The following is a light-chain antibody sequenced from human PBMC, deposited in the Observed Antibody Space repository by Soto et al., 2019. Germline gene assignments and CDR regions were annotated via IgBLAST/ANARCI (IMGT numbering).Light chain of an antibody. CDR3: HQYGQSPWT. V-gene: IGKV3-20*01. Sequence: EIVLTQSPGTLSLSPVEIATLSFRVSESVASNYLAWYQLKPGQAPRLLFYGASNRATAIPDRFSGSGSGTDFTLTISRLEPEDFAIYYCHQYGQSPWTLGQGTKVDNK. CDR2: GAS. J-gene: IGKJ1*01. CDR1: ESVASNY.